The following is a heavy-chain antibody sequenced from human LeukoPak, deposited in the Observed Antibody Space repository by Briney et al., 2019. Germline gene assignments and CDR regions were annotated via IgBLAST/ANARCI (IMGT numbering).Heavy chain of an antibody. V-gene: IGHV3-7*04. J-gene: IGHJ4*02. D-gene: IGHD4-23*01. CDR2: IKQDGSEK. CDR3: TRGVSSPAY. Sequence: GGSLRLSCTASGVTFSDYYMSWIRQAPGKGLEGVANIKQDGSEKYYVDSVKGRFTISRDNAKNSLYLQMNSLRAEDTAVYYCTRGVSSPAYWGQGTLVTVSS. CDR1: GVTFSDYY.